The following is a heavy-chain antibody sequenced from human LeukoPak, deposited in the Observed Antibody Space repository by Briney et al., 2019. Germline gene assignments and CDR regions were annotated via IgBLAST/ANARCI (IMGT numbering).Heavy chain of an antibody. CDR2: IIGSSGST. J-gene: IGHJ4*02. V-gene: IGHV3-23*02. Sequence: GGSLRLSCAASGFSFNSYAMSWVRQAPGKGLEWVSSIIGSSGSTFYEDSVKGRLTISRDNSKNTLYLQMNSLRLEDPAVYSCAKGSNDYMEEAYCDFGGQETRVSVSS. D-gene: IGHD5-12*01. CDR1: GFSFNSYA. CDR3: AKGSNDYMEEAYCDF.